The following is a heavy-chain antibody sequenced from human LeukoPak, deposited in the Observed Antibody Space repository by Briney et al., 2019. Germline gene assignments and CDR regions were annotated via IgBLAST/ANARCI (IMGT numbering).Heavy chain of an antibody. Sequence: SETLSLTCTASGGPIDRHYWSWIRQPPGKGLEWIGYVFYPGSTNYNPSLKSRVTMSLDTSRDQFSLRLTSVTAADTAIDYCASRPAGSTWYGVFDYWSQGTLVTVSS. CDR1: GGPIDRHY. V-gene: IGHV4-59*11. D-gene: IGHD6-13*01. J-gene: IGHJ4*02. CDR3: ASRPAGSTWYGVFDY. CDR2: VFYPGST.